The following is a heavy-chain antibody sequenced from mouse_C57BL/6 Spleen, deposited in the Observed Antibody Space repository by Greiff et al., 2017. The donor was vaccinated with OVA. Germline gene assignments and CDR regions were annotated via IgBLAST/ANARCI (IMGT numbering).Heavy chain of an antibody. J-gene: IGHJ2*01. V-gene: IGHV5-6*01. CDR2: ISSGGSYI. CDR1: GFTFSSYG. Sequence: EVKLMESGGDLVKSGGSLKLSCAAFGFTFSSYGMTWVRQTPDKRLEWVATISSGGSYIYYPDSVKGRFTISRDNAKNTLYLQMSSLKSEDTAMYYCAREFDDYYFDYWGQGTTLTVSS. CDR3: AREFDDYYFDY. D-gene: IGHD2-4*01.